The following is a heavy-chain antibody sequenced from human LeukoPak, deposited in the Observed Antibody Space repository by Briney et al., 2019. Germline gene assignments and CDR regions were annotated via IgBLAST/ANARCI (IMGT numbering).Heavy chain of an antibody. CDR3: AKDMVQRNGGFGPFDI. V-gene: IGHV3-23*01. Sequence: GGSQRLSCTTSGFPFSDFAMNWVRQARGKGREWVTYVGGGGSNTHSADSVGCPFIVSRDDPTSTLSLQLTSLRPDDTAIYVCAKDMVQRNGGFGPFDIWGQGTMVTVSS. J-gene: IGHJ3*02. CDR1: GFPFSDFA. D-gene: IGHD3-10*01. CDR2: VGGGGSNT.